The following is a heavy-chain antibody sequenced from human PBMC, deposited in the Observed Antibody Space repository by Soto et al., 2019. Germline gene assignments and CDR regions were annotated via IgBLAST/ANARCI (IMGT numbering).Heavy chain of an antibody. D-gene: IGHD3-22*01. CDR3: ARQIYDSDTGPNFQYYFDS. CDR1: GYSFAGYW. Sequence: PGESLKISCKGSGYSFAGYWITWVRQKPGKGLEWMGRIDPRDSQTYYSPSFRGHVPISVTKSITTVFLQWSSLRASDTAMYYCARQIYDSDTGPNFQYYFDSWGQGTPVTVSS. CDR2: IDPRDSQT. J-gene: IGHJ4*02. V-gene: IGHV5-10-1*01.